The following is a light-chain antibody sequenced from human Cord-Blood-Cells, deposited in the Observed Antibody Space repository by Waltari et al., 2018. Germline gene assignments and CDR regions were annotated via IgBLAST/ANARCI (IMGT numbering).Light chain of an antibody. CDR3: QQYGISPPWT. V-gene: IGKV3-20*01. Sequence: EIVLTQSPGTLSLSPGERATLSCRAIQSVSSSYLAWYQQKPGQAPRLLIYGASSRATGIPDRFSGSVSGTDFTLTISRLEPEDFAVYYCQQYGISPPWTFGQGTKVEIK. J-gene: IGKJ1*01. CDR2: GAS. CDR1: QSVSSSY.